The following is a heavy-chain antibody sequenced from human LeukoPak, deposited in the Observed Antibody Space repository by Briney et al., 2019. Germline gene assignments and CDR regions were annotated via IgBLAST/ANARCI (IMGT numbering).Heavy chain of an antibody. CDR2: IYYSGST. CDR3: ARVGGQWLVQRPDYFDY. J-gene: IGHJ4*02. Sequence: SGTLSLTCTVSGGSISSSSYYWGWIRQPPGKGLEWIGSIYYSGSTYYNPSLKSRVTISVDTSKNQFSLKLSSVTAADTAVYYCARVGGQWLVQRPDYFDYWGQGTLVTVSS. CDR1: GGSISSSSYY. D-gene: IGHD6-19*01. V-gene: IGHV4-39*07.